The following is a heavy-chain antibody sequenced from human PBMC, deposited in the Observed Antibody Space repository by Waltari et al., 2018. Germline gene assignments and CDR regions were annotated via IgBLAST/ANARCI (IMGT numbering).Heavy chain of an antibody. Sequence: QVQLQGSGPGLVKPSETLSLTCTVSGDSISSHRSSWGWILQPPGKGLEVIGTVYYTGGTYPNPSLKSRVSMSVDMAKNQFSLRLNAVTAADTAVYYCARQSWTGFFDRFDYWDQGTLVSVSS. CDR1: GDSISSHRSS. CDR3: ARQSWTGFFDRFDY. CDR2: VYYTGGT. D-gene: IGHD3-3*01. V-gene: IGHV4-39*07. J-gene: IGHJ4*02.